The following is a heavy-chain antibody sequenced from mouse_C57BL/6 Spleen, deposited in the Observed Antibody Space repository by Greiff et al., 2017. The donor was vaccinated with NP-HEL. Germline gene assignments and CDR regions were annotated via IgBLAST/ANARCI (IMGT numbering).Heavy chain of an antibody. CDR1: GYTFTSYG. CDR2: IYPRSGNT. Sequence: QVQLKESGAELARPGASVKLSCKASGYTFTSYGISWVKQRTGQGLEWIGEIYPRSGNTYYNEKFKGKATLTADKSSSTAYMELRSLTSEDSAVYFCAREITTVVEGFDYWGQGTTLTVSS. D-gene: IGHD1-1*01. V-gene: IGHV1-81*01. J-gene: IGHJ2*01. CDR3: AREITTVVEGFDY.